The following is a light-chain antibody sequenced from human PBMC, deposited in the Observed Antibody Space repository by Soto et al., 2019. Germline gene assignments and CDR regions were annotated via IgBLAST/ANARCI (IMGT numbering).Light chain of an antibody. CDR3: QQYYTNALT. CDR1: QSVLYSSNNKNY. CDR2: WAS. Sequence: DIVMTQSPDSLAVSLGERATINCKSSQSVLYSSNNKNYLAWYQQEPGQPPKLLIYWASTRESGVPGRFSGSGSGTDFTLTISSLQAEDVAVYYCQQYYTNALTFGGGTKVGVK. V-gene: IGKV4-1*01. J-gene: IGKJ4*01.